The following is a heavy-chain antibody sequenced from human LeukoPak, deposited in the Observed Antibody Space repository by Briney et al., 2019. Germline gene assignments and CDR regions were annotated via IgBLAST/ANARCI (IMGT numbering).Heavy chain of an antibody. V-gene: IGHV3-23*01. CDR2: ISGSGVGT. CDR3: AKATTVTTWAYSDY. D-gene: IGHD4-17*01. CDR1: GFTFNSYV. J-gene: IGHJ4*02. Sequence: GRSLRLSCAASGFTFNSYVMSWVRQAPGKGLEWVSSISGSGVGTFYADSVRGRFTISRDNSKNTLYLQLNSLRAEDTAVYYCAKATTVTTWAYSDYWGQGTLVTVSS.